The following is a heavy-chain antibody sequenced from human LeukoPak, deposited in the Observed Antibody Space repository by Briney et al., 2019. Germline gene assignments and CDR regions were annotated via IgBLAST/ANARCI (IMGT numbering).Heavy chain of an antibody. J-gene: IGHJ4*02. CDR1: GFTFDDYA. V-gene: IGHV3-9*03. D-gene: IGHD6-13*01. Sequence: ETGGSLRLPCAASGFTFDDYAMHWVRQAPGKGLEWVSGISWNSGSIGYADSVKGRFTISRDNAKNSLYLQMNSLRAEDMALYYCAKAGSSWYYFDYWGQGTLVTVSS. CDR3: AKAGSSWYYFDY. CDR2: ISWNSGSI.